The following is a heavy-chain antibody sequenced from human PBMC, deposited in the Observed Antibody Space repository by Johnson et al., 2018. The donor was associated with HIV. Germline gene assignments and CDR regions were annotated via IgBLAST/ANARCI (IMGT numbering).Heavy chain of an antibody. CDR3: ARDPITPYERGPDAFDV. CDR1: GFTVSNNF. D-gene: IGHD2-21*01. CDR2: IYSGGRT. V-gene: IGHV3-53*01. Sequence: VQLVESGGGLMQPGGSLRLSCVASGFTVSNNFMSWVRQAPGKGLEWVSVIYSGGRTYYTDSVQGRFTISSDTAKKTLYLQMNSLRFEDTAVYYCARDPITPYERGPDAFDVWGQGTVVTVSS. J-gene: IGHJ3*01.